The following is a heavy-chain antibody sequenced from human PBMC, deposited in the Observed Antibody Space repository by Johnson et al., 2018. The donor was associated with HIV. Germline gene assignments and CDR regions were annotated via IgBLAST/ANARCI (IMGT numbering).Heavy chain of an antibody. D-gene: IGHD6-13*01. J-gene: IGHJ3*02. CDR1: GFTFSSYG. CDR2: MWYDGTKK. V-gene: IGHV3-33*06. Sequence: QVQLVESGGGVVQPGRSLRLSCAASGFTFSSYGMHWVRQAPGKGLEWLAGMWYDGTKKNYADSVKGRFTISRDNSKNTLHLQMNSLRAEDTAVYYCAKCIWGSSLIDAFDIWGQGTMVTVSS. CDR3: AKCIWGSSLIDAFDI.